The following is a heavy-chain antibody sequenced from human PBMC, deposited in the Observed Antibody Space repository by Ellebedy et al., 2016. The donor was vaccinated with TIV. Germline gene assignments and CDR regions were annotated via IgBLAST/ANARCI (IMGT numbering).Heavy chain of an antibody. CDR1: GYSFTSYW. CDR3: ARHGRMTTVTTMESSAVDI. Sequence: GESLKISCKGSGYSFTSYWIGWVRQMSGKGLEWMGIIYPGDSDTRYSPSFHGQVTISADTSISTAYLQWSSLKASDTAMYYCARHGRMTTVTTMESSAVDIWGQGTMVTVSS. V-gene: IGHV5-51*01. CDR2: IYPGDSDT. J-gene: IGHJ3*02. D-gene: IGHD4-11*01.